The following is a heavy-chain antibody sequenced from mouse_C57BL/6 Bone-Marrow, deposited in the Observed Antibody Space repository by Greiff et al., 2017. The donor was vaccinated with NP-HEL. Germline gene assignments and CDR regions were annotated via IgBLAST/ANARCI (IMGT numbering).Heavy chain of an antibody. Sequence: EVKVVESGGGLVKPGGSLKLSCAASGFTFSDYGMHWFRQAPEKGLEWVAYISSGSSTIYYADTVKGRFTISRDNAKNTLFLQMTSLRSEDTAMYYCARTFITTVVAGGQGTTLTVSS. CDR2: ISSGSSTI. J-gene: IGHJ2*01. CDR3: ARTFITTVVA. D-gene: IGHD1-1*01. V-gene: IGHV5-17*01. CDR1: GFTFSDYG.